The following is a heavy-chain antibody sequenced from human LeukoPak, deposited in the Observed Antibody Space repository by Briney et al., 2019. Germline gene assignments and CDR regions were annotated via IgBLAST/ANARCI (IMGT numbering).Heavy chain of an antibody. D-gene: IGHD2-15*01. CDR1: GFTFSSYG. V-gene: IGHV3-30*02. Sequence: PGGSLRLSXAASGFTFSSYGMHWVRQAPGKGLEWVAFMHYDGNIKYYADSVKGRFTITRDISKNTLYLRMSSLRAEDTAVYYCAKDACSGGTCYGGWYCDLWGRGALVTASS. CDR3: AKDACSGGTCYGGWYCDL. J-gene: IGHJ2*01. CDR2: MHYDGNIK.